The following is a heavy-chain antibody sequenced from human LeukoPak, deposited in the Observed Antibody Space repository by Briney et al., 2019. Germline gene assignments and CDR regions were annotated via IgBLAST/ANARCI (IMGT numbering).Heavy chain of an antibody. D-gene: IGHD1-26*01. J-gene: IGHJ5*02. CDR3: AKDPMVGAIAWFDP. V-gene: IGHV3-23*01. CDR2: ISGSGGRT. CDR1: GFTFSSYT. Sequence: GGSLRPSCAASGFTFSSYTMSWVRQAPGKGRGWVSAISGSGGRTYYADSVNGRFTISRDNSKNTLYLQMNSLRAEDTVVYYCAKDPMVGAIAWFDPWGQGTLVTVSS.